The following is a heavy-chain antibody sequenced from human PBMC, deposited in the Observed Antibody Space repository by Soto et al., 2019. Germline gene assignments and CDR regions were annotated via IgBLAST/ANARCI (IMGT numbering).Heavy chain of an antibody. J-gene: IGHJ3*02. D-gene: IGHD2-15*01. V-gene: IGHV2-5*02. CDR1: GFSLSTSGVG. CDR3: AAFWYSCFSPSVTYAAFDI. CDR2: IYWDDDK. Sequence: QITLKESGPTLVKPTQTLTLTCTFSGFSLSTSGVGVGWIRQPPGKALEWLAIIYWDDDKRYSPSLKSRLTISRATSITQIVLTMTNMDTVATAPHYCAAFWYSCFSPSVTYAAFDIWGQGTLVTLSS.